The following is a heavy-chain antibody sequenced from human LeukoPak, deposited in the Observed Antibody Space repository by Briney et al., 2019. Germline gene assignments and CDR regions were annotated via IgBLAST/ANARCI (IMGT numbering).Heavy chain of an antibody. CDR3: ARFVGAATTSHVDY. Sequence: PSETLSLTCAVSGYFISSGYYWGWIRQPPGKGLEWIGSIYHSGSTYYNPSLESRVTISVDTSKNQFSLKLSSVTAADTAVYYCARFVGAATTSHVDYWGQGTLVTVSS. J-gene: IGHJ4*02. CDR1: GYFISSGYY. V-gene: IGHV4-38-2*01. CDR2: IYHSGST. D-gene: IGHD1-26*01.